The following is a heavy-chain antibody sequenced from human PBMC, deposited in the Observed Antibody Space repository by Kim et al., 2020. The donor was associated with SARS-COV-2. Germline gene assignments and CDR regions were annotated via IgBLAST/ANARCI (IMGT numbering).Heavy chain of an antibody. V-gene: IGHV4-59*01. D-gene: IGHD4-17*01. CDR1: GGSISSYY. CDR2: IYYSGST. J-gene: IGHJ4*02. Sequence: SETLSLTCTVSGGSISSYYWSWIRQPPGKGLEWIGYIYYSGSTNYNPSLKSRVTISVDTSKNQFSLKLSSVTAADTAVYYCARDMPIYGGIDYWGQGTLVTVSS. CDR3: ARDMPIYGGIDY.